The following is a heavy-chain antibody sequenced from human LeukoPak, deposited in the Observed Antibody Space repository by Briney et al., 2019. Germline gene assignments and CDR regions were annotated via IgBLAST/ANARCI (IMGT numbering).Heavy chain of an antibody. CDR2: ISYDGSNK. D-gene: IGHD1-1*01. CDR3: ARVGNDVPYFDY. V-gene: IGHV3-30-3*01. CDR1: GFTFSSYA. Sequence: GGSLRLSCAASGFTFSSYAMHWVRQAPGKGLEWVAVISYDGSNKYYADSVKGRFTISRDNSKNTLYLQMNSLRAEDTAVYYCARVGNDVPYFDYWGQGTLVTVFS. J-gene: IGHJ4*02.